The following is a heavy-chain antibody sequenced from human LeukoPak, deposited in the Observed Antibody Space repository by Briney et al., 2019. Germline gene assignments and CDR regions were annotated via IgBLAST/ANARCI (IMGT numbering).Heavy chain of an antibody. CDR2: IYSGGST. V-gene: IGHV3-66*01. J-gene: IGHJ4*02. CDR1: GFTFSDYY. D-gene: IGHD4-17*01. CDR3: ARSSDGDYYYYFDY. Sequence: GGSLRLSCAASGFTFSDYYMSWVRQAPGKGLEWVSVIYSGGSTEYADSVKGRFTVSRDNSKNTLYLQMNSLRAEDTAVYYCARSSDGDYYYYFDYWGQGTLVTVSS.